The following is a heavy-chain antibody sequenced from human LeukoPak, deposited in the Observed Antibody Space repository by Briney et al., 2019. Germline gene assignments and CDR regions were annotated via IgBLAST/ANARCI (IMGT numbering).Heavy chain of an antibody. CDR3: AMTSGHNYGHNAFDI. CDR1: GGSISSNSFY. D-gene: IGHD5-18*01. Sequence: SETLSLTCTVSGGSISSNSFYWSWIRQPPGKGLEWIGTIYYSGSPYYNPSLKSRVTISVDTSKNQFSLNLSSVTAADTAVYYCAMTSGHNYGHNAFDIWGQGTMVTVSS. CDR2: IYYSGSP. V-gene: IGHV4-39*07. J-gene: IGHJ3*02.